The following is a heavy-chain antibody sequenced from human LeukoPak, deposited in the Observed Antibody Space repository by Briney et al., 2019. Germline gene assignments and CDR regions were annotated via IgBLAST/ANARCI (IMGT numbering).Heavy chain of an antibody. CDR2: INSDGSST. CDR1: GFTFSSYW. D-gene: IGHD3-16*01. V-gene: IGHV3-74*01. Sequence: GGSLRLSCAASGFTFSSYWMHWVRQAPGKGLVGVSRINSDGSSTSYADSVKGRFTISRDNAKNTLYLQMNSLRAEDTAVYYCAKVGDNWDFDYWGQGTLVSVSS. CDR3: AKVGDNWDFDY. J-gene: IGHJ4*02.